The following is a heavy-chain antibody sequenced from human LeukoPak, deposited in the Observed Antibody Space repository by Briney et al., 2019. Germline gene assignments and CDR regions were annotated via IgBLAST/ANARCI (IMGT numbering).Heavy chain of an antibody. CDR2: IYYSGST. Sequence: PSETLSLTCTVSGGTIGSSYWHWIRQPPGKALEWIGYIYYSGSTAYNPSLKSRITMSVDTSKNQFSLKLSSVTAADTAVYYCARVGCSGGSGYPYWGQGTLVTVSS. CDR3: ARVGCSGGSGYPY. D-gene: IGHD2-15*01. V-gene: IGHV4-59*12. J-gene: IGHJ4*02. CDR1: GGTIGSSY.